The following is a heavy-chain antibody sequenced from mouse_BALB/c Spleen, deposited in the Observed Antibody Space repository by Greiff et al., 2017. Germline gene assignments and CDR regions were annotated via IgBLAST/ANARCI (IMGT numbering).Heavy chain of an antibody. CDR1: GYTFTSYV. D-gene: IGHD3-3*01. V-gene: IGHV1-14*01. Sequence: VQLQQSGPELVKPGASVKMSCKASGYTFTSYVMHWVKQKPGQGLEWIGYINPYNDGTKYNEKFKGKATLTSDKSSSTAYMELSSLTSEDSAVYYCARKGLYWYFDVWGEGTTVTVSS. J-gene: IGHJ1*01. CDR2: INPYNDGT. CDR3: ARKGLYWYFDV.